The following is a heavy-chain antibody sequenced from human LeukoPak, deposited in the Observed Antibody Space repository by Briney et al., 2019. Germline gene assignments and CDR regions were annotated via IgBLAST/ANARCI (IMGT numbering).Heavy chain of an antibody. CDR2: ISYDGSNK. D-gene: IGHD3-16*02. J-gene: IGHJ4*02. Sequence: GALRLSCAASGFTFSSYAMHWVRQAPGKGLELVAVISYDGSNKYYADSVKGRFTISRDNSKNTLYLQMNSLRAEDTAVYYCARAVIGPDYWGQGTLVTVSS. CDR1: GFTFSSYA. V-gene: IGHV3-30*04. CDR3: ARAVIGPDY.